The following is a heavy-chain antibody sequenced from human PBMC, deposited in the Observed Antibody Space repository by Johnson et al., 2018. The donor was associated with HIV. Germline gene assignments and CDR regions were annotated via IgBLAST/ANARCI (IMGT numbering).Heavy chain of an antibody. CDR1: GFTFSNAW. CDR2: ISYDGSNK. V-gene: IGHV3-30-3*01. Sequence: QVQLVESGGGLVKPGGSLRLSCAASGFTFSNAWMSWVRQAPGKGLEWVAVISYDGSNKYYADSVKGRFTISRDNSKNTLYLQMNSLRAEDTALYYCARADTAMVRGAFDIWGQGTMVTVSS. D-gene: IGHD5-18*01. CDR3: ARADTAMVRGAFDI. J-gene: IGHJ3*02.